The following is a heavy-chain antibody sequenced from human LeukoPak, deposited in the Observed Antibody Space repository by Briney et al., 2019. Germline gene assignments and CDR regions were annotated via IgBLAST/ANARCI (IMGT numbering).Heavy chain of an antibody. V-gene: IGHV3-23*01. Sequence: EPGGSLRLSCAASGFTFSSYAMSWVRQAPGKGLEWVSAISGSGGSTYYADSVKGRFTISRDNSKNTLYLQMNSLRAEDTAVYYCAKGTVAGLYGALDYWGQGTLVTVSS. J-gene: IGHJ4*02. CDR3: AKGTVAGLYGALDY. CDR1: GFTFSSYA. CDR2: ISGSGGST. D-gene: IGHD6-19*01.